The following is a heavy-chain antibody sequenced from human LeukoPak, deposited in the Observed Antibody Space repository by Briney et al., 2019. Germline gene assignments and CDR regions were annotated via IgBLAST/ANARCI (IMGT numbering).Heavy chain of an antibody. V-gene: IGHV3-23*01. D-gene: IGHD6-13*01. CDR3: AKHLYGQQLVPNWFDP. CDR2: ISGSGGST. J-gene: IGHJ5*02. Sequence: GGSLRLSCAASGFTFSDYYMSWIRQAPGKGLEWVSAISGSGGSTYYADSVKGRFTISRDNSKNTLYLQMNSLRAEDTAVYYCAKHLYGQQLVPNWFDPWGQGTLVTVSS. CDR1: GFTFSDYY.